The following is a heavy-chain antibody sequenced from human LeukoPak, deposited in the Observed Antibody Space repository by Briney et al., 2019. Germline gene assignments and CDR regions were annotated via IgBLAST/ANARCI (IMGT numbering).Heavy chain of an antibody. Sequence: ASVRVSCKASGYTFTSYAMNWVRQAPGQGLEWMGWINTNTGNPTYAQGFTGRFVFSLDTSVSTAYLQISSLKAEDTAVYYCARLGNGIAAAGSYVGFDYWGQGTLVTVSS. CDR3: ARLGNGIAAAGSYVGFDY. CDR2: INTNTGNP. J-gene: IGHJ4*02. D-gene: IGHD6-13*01. CDR1: GYTFTSYA. V-gene: IGHV7-4-1*02.